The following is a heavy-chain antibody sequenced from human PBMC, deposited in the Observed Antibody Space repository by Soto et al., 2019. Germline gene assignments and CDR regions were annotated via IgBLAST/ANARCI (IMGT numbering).Heavy chain of an antibody. J-gene: IGHJ4*01. Sequence: GGSLRLSCAASGFSFSNYWMSWVRQAPGKGLEWVANIEQDGSQRHYVDSVKGRFTVSRDNAENSLYLQMNSLRAEDTAVYYCARLYGDASTFDYWGHGTLVTVSS. D-gene: IGHD3-16*02. CDR3: ARLYGDASTFDY. V-gene: IGHV3-7*01. CDR1: GFSFSNYW. CDR2: IEQDGSQR.